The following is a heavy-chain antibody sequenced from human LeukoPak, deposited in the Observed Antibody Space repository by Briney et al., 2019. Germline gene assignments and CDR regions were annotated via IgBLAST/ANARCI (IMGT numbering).Heavy chain of an antibody. V-gene: IGHV1-69*04. D-gene: IGHD3-10*01. CDR3: ARAEVRGYYFDY. J-gene: IGHJ4*02. Sequence: SVSVTCNASGGSFSSYAISWVRQPPGHGLEWIGKIIPIIGIANYAQKFQGRVTITADKSTSTAYMELSSLRSEDTAVHYCARAEVRGYYFDYWGQGTLVTDSS. CDR2: IIPIIGIA. CDR1: GGSFSSYA.